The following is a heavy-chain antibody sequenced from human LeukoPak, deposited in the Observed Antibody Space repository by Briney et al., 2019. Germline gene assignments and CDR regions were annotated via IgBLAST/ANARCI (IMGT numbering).Heavy chain of an antibody. J-gene: IGHJ6*03. V-gene: IGHV4-4*07. D-gene: IGHD2-15*01. CDR3: ASGYCSGGSCYWGYYYYYYMDV. Sequence: SETLSLTCTVSGGSISRYYWSWIRQPAGTGLEWIWRINTSGSTNYNPSLKSRVTISVDTYKNQFSLKLSSVPDADTAVYYCASGYCSGGSCYWGYYYYYYMDVWGKGTTVTVSS. CDR1: GGSISRYY. CDR2: INTSGST.